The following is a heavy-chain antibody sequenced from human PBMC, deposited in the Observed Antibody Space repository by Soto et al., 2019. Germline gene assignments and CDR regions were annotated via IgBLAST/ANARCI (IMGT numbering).Heavy chain of an antibody. V-gene: IGHV1-69*12. CDR3: ARVVTVVKAFHYWYFDL. J-gene: IGHJ2*01. CDR1: GGTFSSYA. CDR2: IIPIFGTT. D-gene: IGHD2-15*01. Sequence: QVQLVQSGAEVKKPGSSVKVSCKASGGTFSSYAISWVRQAPGQGLEWMGGIIPIFGTTNYAQKFQGRVTIPADESTSTAYMELNSLRSEDTAVYYCARVVTVVKAFHYWYFDLWGRGTLVTVSS.